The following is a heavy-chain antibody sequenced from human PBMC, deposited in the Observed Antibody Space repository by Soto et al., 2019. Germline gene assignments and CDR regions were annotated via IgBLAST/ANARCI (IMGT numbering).Heavy chain of an antibody. V-gene: IGHV1-69*13. D-gene: IGHD5-18*01. CDR1: GGTFSSYA. J-gene: IGHJ6*02. CDR3: AKDFQRGYSYGENYYYYYGMDV. Sequence: SLKVSCKASGGTFSSYAISWVRQAPGQGLEWMGGIIPIFGTANYAQKFQGRVTITADESTSTAYMELSSLRSEDTALYYCAKDFQRGYSYGENYYYYYGMDVWGQGTTVTVSS. CDR2: IIPIFGTA.